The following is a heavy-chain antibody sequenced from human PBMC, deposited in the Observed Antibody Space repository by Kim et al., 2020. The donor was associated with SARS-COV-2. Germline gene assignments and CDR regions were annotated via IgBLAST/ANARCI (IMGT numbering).Heavy chain of an antibody. Sequence: KYQGRVTMTRDTSTSTVYMELSSLRSEDTAVYYCARDLYCGGDCYPHFDYWGQGTLVTVSS. V-gene: IGHV1-46*01. D-gene: IGHD2-21*01. CDR3: ARDLYCGGDCYPHFDY. J-gene: IGHJ4*02.